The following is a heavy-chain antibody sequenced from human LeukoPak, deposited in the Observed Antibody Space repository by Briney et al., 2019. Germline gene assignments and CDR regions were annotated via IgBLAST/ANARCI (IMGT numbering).Heavy chain of an antibody. Sequence: SQTLSLTCTVSGDSISSGDYYWSWIRQTPGKGLEWIGYVYYSGSTYYNPSLKSRVTISVDTSKNQFSLKLSSVTAADTAVYYCASQKLSLDYWGQGTLVTVSS. CDR3: ASQKLSLDY. J-gene: IGHJ4*02. V-gene: IGHV4-30-4*01. CDR2: VYYSGST. CDR1: GDSISSGDYY.